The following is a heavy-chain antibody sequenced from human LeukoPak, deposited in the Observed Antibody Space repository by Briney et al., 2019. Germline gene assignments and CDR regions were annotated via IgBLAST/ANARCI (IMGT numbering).Heavy chain of an antibody. D-gene: IGHD6-19*01. V-gene: IGHV1-18*01. Sequence: GASVKVSCKASGYTFTSYGISWVRQAPGQGLEWMGRISAYNGNTNYAQKLQGRVTMTTDTSTSTAYMELRSLRSDDTAVYYCARVSPYAQWLAPGYYYGMDVWGQGTTVTVSS. CDR1: GYTFTSYG. J-gene: IGHJ6*02. CDR3: ARVSPYAQWLAPGYYYGMDV. CDR2: ISAYNGNT.